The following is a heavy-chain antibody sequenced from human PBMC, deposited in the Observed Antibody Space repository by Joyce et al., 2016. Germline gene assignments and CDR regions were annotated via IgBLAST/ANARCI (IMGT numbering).Heavy chain of an antibody. D-gene: IGHD1-26*01. Sequence: QVHLVQSGTEVKEPGSSVKVSCKASGDSFSAYVVIWVRQALRQGLEWMGGIVPMFGTTNYAQNFQGRLTITADESTTTADMELTNLGSEDTAIYYCAIGTGSYLGDYWGQGTLVSV. CDR3: AIGTGSYLGDY. CDR1: GDSFSAYV. V-gene: IGHV1-69*01. J-gene: IGHJ4*02. CDR2: IVPMFGTT.